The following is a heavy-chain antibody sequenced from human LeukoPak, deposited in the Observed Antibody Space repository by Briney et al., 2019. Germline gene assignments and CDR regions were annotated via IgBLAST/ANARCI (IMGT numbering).Heavy chain of an antibody. J-gene: IGHJ4*02. Sequence: PSETLSLTCAVNGGSFSGYYWSWIRQPPGKGLEWIGEINHSGSTNYNPSLRSRVTISVDTSKNQFSLKLSSVTAADTAVYYCARVVVVVPAAIKGYAYYFDYWGQGTLVTVSS. V-gene: IGHV4-34*01. CDR1: GGSFSGYY. CDR2: INHSGST. CDR3: ARVVVVVPAAIKGYAYYFDY. D-gene: IGHD2-2*01.